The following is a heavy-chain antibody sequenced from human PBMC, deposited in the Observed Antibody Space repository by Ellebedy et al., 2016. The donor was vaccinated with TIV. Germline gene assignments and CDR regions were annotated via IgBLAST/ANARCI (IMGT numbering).Heavy chain of an antibody. J-gene: IGHJ4*02. V-gene: IGHV3-11*04. D-gene: IGHD5-24*01. CDR1: GFTFSDYY. Sequence: GESLKISCAASGFTFSDYYMSWIRQAPGKGLEWVSYISSSGSTIYYADSVKGRFTISRDNSKNTLYLQMNSLRAEDTAVYYCAGNGDREMTHWGQGTLVTVSS. CDR2: ISSSGSTI. CDR3: AGNGDREMTH.